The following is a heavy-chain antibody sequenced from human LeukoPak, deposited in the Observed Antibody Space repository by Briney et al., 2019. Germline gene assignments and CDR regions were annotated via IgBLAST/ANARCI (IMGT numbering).Heavy chain of an antibody. Sequence: SETLSLTCTVSGGSISSYYWSWVRQPPGKGLEWIGYIYYSGSTNYNPSLRSRVTISVDTSKNQFSLTLSSVTAADTAVYYWGGALRFGWFDPWGQGTLVTVSS. V-gene: IGHV4-59*01. CDR2: IYYSGST. CDR3: GGALRFGWFDP. CDR1: GGSISSYY. D-gene: IGHD5/OR15-5a*01. J-gene: IGHJ5*02.